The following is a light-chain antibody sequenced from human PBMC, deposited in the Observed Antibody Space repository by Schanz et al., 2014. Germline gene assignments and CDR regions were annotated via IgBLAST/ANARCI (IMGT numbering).Light chain of an antibody. CDR1: QDISNY. J-gene: IGKJ1*01. CDR2: DAS. CDR3: QQYDSYPWT. V-gene: IGKV1-16*01. Sequence: DIQMTQSPSSLSASVGDRVTITCQASQDISNYLNWYQQKPGKAPKVLISDASSLESGVPSRFSGSGSGTEFTLTISSLQPDDFATYYCQQYDSYPWTFGQGTKVEIK.